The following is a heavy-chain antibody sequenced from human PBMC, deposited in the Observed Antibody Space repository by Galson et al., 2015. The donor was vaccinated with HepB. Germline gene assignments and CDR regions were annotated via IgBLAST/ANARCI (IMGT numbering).Heavy chain of an antibody. CDR2: IWYDGSNK. V-gene: IGHV3-33*08. D-gene: IGHD3-10*01. J-gene: IGHJ4*02. CDR1: GFTFSSYG. CDR3: ARGSRGWIWFGEFLFDY. Sequence: SLRLSCAASGFTFSSYGMHWVRQAPGKGLEWVAVIWYDGSNKYYADSVKGRFTISRDNSKNTLYLQMNSLRAEDTAVYYCARGSRGWIWFGEFLFDYWCQGTLVTVSS.